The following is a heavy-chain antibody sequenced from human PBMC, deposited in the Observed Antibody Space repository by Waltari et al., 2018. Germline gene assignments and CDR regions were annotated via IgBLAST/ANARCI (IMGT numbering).Heavy chain of an antibody. V-gene: IGHV4-4*02. J-gene: IGHJ4*02. CDR1: GGSISSSNW. CDR2: IYHSGGT. Sequence: QVQLQESGPGLVKPSGTLSLTCAVSGGSISSSNWWSWVRQPPGKGREWIGEIYHSGGTNDNPALKSRVTISVDKSKNQFSLKLSSVTAADTAVYYCARDHDIAVAGTFDYWGQGTLVTVSS. CDR3: ARDHDIAVAGTFDY. D-gene: IGHD6-19*01.